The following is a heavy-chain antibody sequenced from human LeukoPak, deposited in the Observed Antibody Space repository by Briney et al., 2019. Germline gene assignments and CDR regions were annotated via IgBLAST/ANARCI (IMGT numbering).Heavy chain of an antibody. V-gene: IGHV3-21*01. J-gene: IGHJ4*02. CDR2: ISSSSSYI. CDR1: GFIFSSYS. CDR3: AREGFIVVVVAATPFDY. Sequence: PGGSLRLSCAASGFIFSSYSMNWVRQAPGKGLEWVSSISSSSSYIFYADSVKGRFTISRDNVKNSLYLQMNSLRAEDTAVYYCAREGFIVVVVAATPFDYWGQGTLVTVSS. D-gene: IGHD2-15*01.